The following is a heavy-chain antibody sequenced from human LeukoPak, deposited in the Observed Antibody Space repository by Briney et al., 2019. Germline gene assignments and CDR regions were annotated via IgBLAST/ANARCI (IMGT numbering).Heavy chain of an antibody. Sequence: SETLSITCAAYGGTFTGYYWTWIRQPPGKTLEWIGEIIHSGTTNYNAALESRVTMSIDTSERQISLRLTSVTAADTAVYYCARAAIVGYSTDWRPFDRWGQGTLVTVSS. CDR3: ARAAIVGYSTDWRPFDR. CDR2: IIHSGTT. CDR1: GGTFTGYY. D-gene: IGHD6-19*01. V-gene: IGHV4-34*12. J-gene: IGHJ4*02.